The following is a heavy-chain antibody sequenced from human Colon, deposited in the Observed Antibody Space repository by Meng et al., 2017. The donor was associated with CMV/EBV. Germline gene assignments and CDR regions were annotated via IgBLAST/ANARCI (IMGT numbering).Heavy chain of an antibody. Sequence: GESLKISCTGSAFIFSDYYIDWVRQVPGKGLEWVGRTANKADGYLTEYATSVKGRFTFSRDDSKNSLFLQMNSLKSDDTALYYCTRGHSGVDIYAFDIWGQGTMGTVSS. CDR3: TRGHSGVDIYAFDI. D-gene: IGHD1-26*01. J-gene: IGHJ3*02. CDR1: AFIFSDYY. CDR2: TANKADGYLT. V-gene: IGHV3-72*01.